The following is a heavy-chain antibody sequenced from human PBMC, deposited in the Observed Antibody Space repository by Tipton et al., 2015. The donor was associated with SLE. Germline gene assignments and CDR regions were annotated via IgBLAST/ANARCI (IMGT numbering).Heavy chain of an antibody. CDR3: ARDLAVIYGSGSSTSPGWFNP. V-gene: IGHV1-2*02. D-gene: IGHD3-10*01. J-gene: IGHJ5*02. Sequence: QSGAEVKKPGASVKVSCKASGYSFTGYYIHWVRQAPGQGLEWMGWINPNSGDTKYAQKFQGRVTMTRDTSISTVYMEMSSLRSDDTAVYYCARDLAVIYGSGSSTSPGWFNPWGQGTLVTVSS. CDR1: GYSFTGYY. CDR2: INPNSGDT.